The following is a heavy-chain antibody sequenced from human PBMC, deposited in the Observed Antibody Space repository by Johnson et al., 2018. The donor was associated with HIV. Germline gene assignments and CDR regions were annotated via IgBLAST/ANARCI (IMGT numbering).Heavy chain of an antibody. J-gene: IGHJ3*01. D-gene: IGHD6-6*01. CDR3: ARDITFVVAAGPDAFDV. Sequence: VQLVESGGGVVQPGGSLRLSCVAAGLTVSSEFMSWVRQAPGKGLEWVSVIYSGGSTYYAHSVKGRFTISRDNAKNPLHLQMNSLSAEDTAVYYCARDITFVVAAGPDAFDVWGQGTMVTVSS. V-gene: IGHV3-66*01. CDR1: GLTVSSEF. CDR2: IYSGGST.